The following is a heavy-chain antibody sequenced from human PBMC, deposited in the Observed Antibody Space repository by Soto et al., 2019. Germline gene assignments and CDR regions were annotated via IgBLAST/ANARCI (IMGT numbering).Heavy chain of an antibody. J-gene: IGHJ4*02. CDR1: GFTFSSYS. D-gene: IGHD6-6*01. Sequence: QPGGSLRLSCAASGFTFSSYSMNWVRQAPGKGLEWVSYISGSSSTIYYADSVKGRFTISRDNAKNSLYLQMNSLRDEDTAVYYCARGVHSSSKGLLYYFDYWGQGTLVTVSS. CDR3: ARGVHSSSKGLLYYFDY. V-gene: IGHV3-48*02. CDR2: ISGSSSTI.